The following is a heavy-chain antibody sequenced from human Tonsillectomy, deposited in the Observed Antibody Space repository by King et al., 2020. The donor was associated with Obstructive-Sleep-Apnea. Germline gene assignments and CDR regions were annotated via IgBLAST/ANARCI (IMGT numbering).Heavy chain of an antibody. CDR3: ARHDIVVGPAAPNHGMDV. D-gene: IGHD2-2*01. Sequence: VQLVESGGGLVKPGGSLRLSCAASGFTFSDYYMSWIRQAPGKGLEWVSYISSSSSYTNYADSVKGRFTISRDNAKNSLYLQMNSLRAEDTAVYYCARHDIVVGPAAPNHGMDVWGQGTTVTVSS. J-gene: IGHJ6*02. CDR2: ISSSSSYT. V-gene: IGHV3-11*06. CDR1: GFTFSDYY.